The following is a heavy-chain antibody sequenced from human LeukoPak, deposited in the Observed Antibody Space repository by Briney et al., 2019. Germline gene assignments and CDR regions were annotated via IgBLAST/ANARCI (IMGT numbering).Heavy chain of an antibody. CDR2: ISSSGSTI. D-gene: IGHD5-24*01. Sequence: PGGSLRLSCAASGFTFSSYEMNWVRQAPGKGLEWVSYISSSGSTIYYADSVKGRFTISRDNAKNSLSLQMNSLRAEDTAVYYCVRELMASPDTWGQGTMVTVSS. V-gene: IGHV3-48*03. CDR1: GFTFSSYE. J-gene: IGHJ3*02. CDR3: VRELMASPDT.